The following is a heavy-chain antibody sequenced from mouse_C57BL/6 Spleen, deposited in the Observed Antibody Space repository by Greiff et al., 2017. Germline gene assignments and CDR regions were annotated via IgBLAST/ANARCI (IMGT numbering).Heavy chain of an antibody. J-gene: IGHJ3*01. CDR2: INPNNGGT. D-gene: IGHD1-1*01. CDR1: GYTFTDYY. CDR3: ARDTTVEVLYRFAY. V-gene: IGHV1-26*01. Sequence: VQLQQSGPELVKPGASVKISCKASGYTFTDYYMNWVKQSHGKSLEWIGDINPNNGGTSYNQKFKGKATLTVDKSSSTAYMELRSLTSEDSAVYYCARDTTVEVLYRFAYWGQGTLVTVSA.